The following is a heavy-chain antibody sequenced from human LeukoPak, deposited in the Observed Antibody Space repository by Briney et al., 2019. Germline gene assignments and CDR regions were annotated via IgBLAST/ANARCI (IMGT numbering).Heavy chain of an antibody. CDR2: IIPIFGTA. V-gene: IGHV1-69*05. CDR1: GGTFSSYA. D-gene: IGHD1-26*01. J-gene: IGHJ3*02. CDR3: AREGSGSYKGAFDI. Sequence: SVKVSCKASGGTFSSYAISWVRQAPGQGLEWMGRIIPIFGTANYAQKFQGRVTITTDESTSTAYMELSSLRSEDTAVYYCAREGSGSYKGAFDIWGQGAMVTVSS.